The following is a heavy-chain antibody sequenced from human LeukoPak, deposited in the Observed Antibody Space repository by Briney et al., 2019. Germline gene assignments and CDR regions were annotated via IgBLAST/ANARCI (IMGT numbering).Heavy chain of an antibody. V-gene: IGHV3-23*01. CDR1: GFTFSSYA. Sequence: PGGSLRLSCAASGFTFSSYAMSWVRQAPGKGLEWVSAISGSGGSTYYADSVKGRFTISRDNSKNTLYLQMSSLRAEDAAVYYCAIARGRVVATSLDYWGQGTLVTVSS. J-gene: IGHJ4*02. CDR3: AIARGRVVATSLDY. D-gene: IGHD2-15*01. CDR2: ISGSGGST.